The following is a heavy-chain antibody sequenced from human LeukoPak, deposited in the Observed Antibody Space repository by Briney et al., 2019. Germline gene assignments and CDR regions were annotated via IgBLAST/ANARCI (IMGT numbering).Heavy chain of an antibody. CDR2: ISYDGSNK. V-gene: IGHV3-30-3*01. J-gene: IGHJ1*01. CDR1: GCTFSSYA. CDR3: ARGGEWELLPAYFQH. D-gene: IGHD1-26*01. Sequence: WGTLTLSCAASGCTFSSYAMHWVRQAPGKGLEWVAVISYDGSNKYYPDPVKGRYTISRDNSKNTLYLQMNSLRAEDTAVYYCARGGEWELLPAYFQHWGQGTLVTVSS.